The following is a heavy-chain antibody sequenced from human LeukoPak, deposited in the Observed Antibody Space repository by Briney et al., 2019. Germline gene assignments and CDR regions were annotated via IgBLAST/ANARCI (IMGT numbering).Heavy chain of an antibody. Sequence: SETLSLTCTVSGVSISSYYWSWIRQPPGKGLEWFGYIYYSGSTNYNPSLKSRVTISVDTSKNQFSLKLSSVTAADTAVYYCARSGYYYYYYGMDVWGQGTTVTVSS. CDR1: GVSISSYY. V-gene: IGHV4-59*01. CDR2: IYYSGST. CDR3: ARSGYYYYYYGMDV. J-gene: IGHJ6*02. D-gene: IGHD3-3*01.